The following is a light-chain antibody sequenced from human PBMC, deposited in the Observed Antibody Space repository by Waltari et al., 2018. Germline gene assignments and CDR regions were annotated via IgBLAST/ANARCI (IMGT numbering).Light chain of an antibody. CDR2: GAS. J-gene: IGKJ2*01. CDR3: QQYNNWPRT. V-gene: IGKV3-15*01. CDR1: QRVRSN. Sequence: EIVMTQSPATLSVAPGERTTLSCRASQRVRSNLALYQQKPGQAPSLLFYGASTRANGVPARFIAGGSGTEFTLTISSLQSGDFAVYYCQQYNNWPRTFGQGTKLEI.